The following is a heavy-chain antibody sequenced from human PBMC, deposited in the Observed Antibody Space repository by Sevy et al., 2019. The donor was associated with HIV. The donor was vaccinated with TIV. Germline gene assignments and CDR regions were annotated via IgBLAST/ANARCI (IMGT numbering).Heavy chain of an antibody. D-gene: IGHD4-17*01. CDR2: IYPRGNA. Sequence: SETLSLTCNVSGYSIRSAYQWGWIRQPPGKGLEWIGSIYPRGNAFYNPSLKSRVTISIDMSRNQFSLNLRSVTAADTAVYYCAEDENDYGGSYFDSWGPGTLVTVSS. CDR1: GYSIRSAYQ. J-gene: IGHJ4*02. CDR3: AEDENDYGGSYFDS. V-gene: IGHV4-38-2*02.